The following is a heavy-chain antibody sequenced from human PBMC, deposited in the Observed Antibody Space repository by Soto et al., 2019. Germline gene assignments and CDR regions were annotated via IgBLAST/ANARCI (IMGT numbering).Heavy chain of an antibody. V-gene: IGHV3-30*18. CDR3: AKSRGLGGATIYYFDY. J-gene: IGHJ4*02. D-gene: IGHD1-26*01. Sequence: PGGSLRLSCAASGFTFSSYGMHWVRQAPGKGLEWVAVISYDGSNKYYADSVKGRFTISRDNSKNTLYLQMNSLRAGDTAVYYCAKSRGLGGATIYYFDYWGQGTLVTVSS. CDR2: ISYDGSNK. CDR1: GFTFSSYG.